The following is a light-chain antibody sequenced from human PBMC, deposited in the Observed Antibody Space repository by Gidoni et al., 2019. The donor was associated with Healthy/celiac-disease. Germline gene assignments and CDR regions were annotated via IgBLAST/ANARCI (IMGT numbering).Light chain of an antibody. CDR3: QQYSSSPWT. Sequence: EIVVTQSPGTLSLSPGERATLSCRASQSVSSSYLAWYQQEPGQAPRLLIYGASSRATGIPDRFSGSGSGTDFTLTISRLEPEDFAVYYCQQYSSSPWTFGQGTKVEIK. J-gene: IGKJ1*01. CDR2: GAS. V-gene: IGKV3-20*01. CDR1: QSVSSSY.